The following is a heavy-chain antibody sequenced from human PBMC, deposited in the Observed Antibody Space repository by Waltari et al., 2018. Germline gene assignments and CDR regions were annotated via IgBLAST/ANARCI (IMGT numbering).Heavy chain of an antibody. D-gene: IGHD3-22*01. CDR2: IIPIFGTA. CDR3: ARSVFYYDSSGYYSQFDY. J-gene: IGHJ4*02. V-gene: IGHV1-69*01. CDR1: GGTFSSYA. Sequence: QVQLVQSGAAVTKPGSSVKVSCKASGGTFSSYAISWVRQAPGQGLEWMGGIIPIFGTANYAQKFQGRVTITADESTSTAYMELSSLRSEDTAVYYCARSVFYYDSSGYYSQFDYWGQGTLVTVSS.